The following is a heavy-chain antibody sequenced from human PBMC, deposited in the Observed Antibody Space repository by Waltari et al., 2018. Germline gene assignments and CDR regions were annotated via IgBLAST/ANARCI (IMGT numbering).Heavy chain of an antibody. V-gene: IGHV1-8*03. CDR3: ARGSDYGDYEDY. CDR1: GYTFTSYD. CDR2: RNPNRGNT. Sequence: QVQLVQSGAEVKKPGASVKVSCKASGYTFTSYDINWVRQATGQGLEWMGWRNPNRGNTCYAQKFQCRVTITRNTSISTAYMELSSLRSEDTAVYYCARGSDYGDYEDYWGQGTLVTVSS. D-gene: IGHD4-17*01. J-gene: IGHJ4*02.